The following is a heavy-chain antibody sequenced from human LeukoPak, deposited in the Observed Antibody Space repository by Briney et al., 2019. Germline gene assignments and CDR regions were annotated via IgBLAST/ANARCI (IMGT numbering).Heavy chain of an antibody. CDR1: GFTFSTYT. V-gene: IGHV3-21*04. CDR3: AKDRSWYSSSRTTDAFDI. CDR2: ISSSSSYI. Sequence: GGSLRLSCAASGFTFSTYTMNWVRQAPGKGLEWVSSISSSSSYIYYADSVKGRFTISRDNAKNSLYLQMNSLRAEDTALYYCAKDRSWYSSSRTTDAFDIRGQGTMVTVSS. D-gene: IGHD6-13*01. J-gene: IGHJ3*02.